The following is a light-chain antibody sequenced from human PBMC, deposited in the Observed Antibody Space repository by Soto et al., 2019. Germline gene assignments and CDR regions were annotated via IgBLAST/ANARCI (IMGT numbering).Light chain of an antibody. Sequence: QSALTQSASVSGSPGQSITISCTGTSSDVGAYNLVSWYQHLPDKAPKLIISEVTNRPSGVSDRFSGSKSGNTASLIISGLQAEDEADYYCASLTDGNFVYGSGTKLTVL. J-gene: IGLJ1*01. CDR3: ASLTDGNFV. CDR2: EVT. CDR1: SSDVGAYNL. V-gene: IGLV2-14*01.